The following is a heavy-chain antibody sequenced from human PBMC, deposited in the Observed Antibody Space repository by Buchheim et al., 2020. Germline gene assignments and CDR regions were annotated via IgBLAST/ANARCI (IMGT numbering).Heavy chain of an antibody. CDR2: INSDGSST. Sequence: EVQLVESGGGLVQPGGSLRLSCAASGFTFSSYWINWVRQAPGKGLVWVSRINSDGSSTSYADSVKGRFTISRENAKKTLDLQMNSLRAEDTAVYYCARVVKDYYGMDVWGQGTT. J-gene: IGHJ6*02. CDR3: ARVVKDYYGMDV. V-gene: IGHV3-74*02. D-gene: IGHD3-16*02. CDR1: GFTFSSYW.